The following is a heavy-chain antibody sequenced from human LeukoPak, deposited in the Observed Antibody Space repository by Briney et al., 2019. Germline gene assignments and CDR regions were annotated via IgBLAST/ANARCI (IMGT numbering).Heavy chain of an antibody. CDR1: GGSVSGYY. J-gene: IGHJ4*02. CDR3: VRHSWSEKFSRDY. V-gene: IGHV4-59*08. Sequence: SETLSLTCTVSGGSVSGYYWSWIRQPPGMGLEWVGQMLYSGRTTYNPSLKYRVTMSVDTSRNQFSLKLSSVTAADTALYYCVRHSWSEKFSRDYWGQGTLVTVSS. CDR2: MLYSGRT.